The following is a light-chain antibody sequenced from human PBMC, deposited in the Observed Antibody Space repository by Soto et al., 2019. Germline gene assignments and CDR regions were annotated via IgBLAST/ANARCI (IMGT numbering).Light chain of an antibody. J-gene: IGLJ3*02. CDR1: SSDVGGYNL. Sequence: QSALTQPASVSGSPGQSITISCSGTSSDVGGYNLVSWYQQQPGSAPKLMIYAVSNRPSGVSNRFSGSKSGNTASLTISGLQAEDEADYYCSSYTSSSTLWVFGGGTKLTVL. V-gene: IGLV2-14*01. CDR2: AVS. CDR3: SSYTSSSTLWV.